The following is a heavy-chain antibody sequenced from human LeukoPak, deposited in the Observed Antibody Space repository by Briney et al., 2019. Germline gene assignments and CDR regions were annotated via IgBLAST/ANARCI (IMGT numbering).Heavy chain of an antibody. CDR3: ARAGTDYSSGYSYYFDY. Sequence: SETLSLTCTVSGGSISSSSYYWGWIRQPPGKGLEWIGSIYYSGSTYYNPSLKSRVTISVDTSKNQFSLKLSSVTAADTAVYYCARAGTDYSSGYSYYFDYWGQGTLVTVSS. D-gene: IGHD3-22*01. CDR2: IYYSGST. CDR1: GGSISSSSYY. J-gene: IGHJ4*02. V-gene: IGHV4-39*07.